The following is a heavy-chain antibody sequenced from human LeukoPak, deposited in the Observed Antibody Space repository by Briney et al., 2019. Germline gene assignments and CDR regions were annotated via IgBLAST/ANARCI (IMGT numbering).Heavy chain of an antibody. D-gene: IGHD2-2*02. CDR3: ASTAYCSSTSCYTRGRGWFDP. CDR1: GGSISSYY. J-gene: IGHJ5*02. CDR2: IYYSGST. Sequence: SDTLSLTCTVSGGSISSYYWSWIRQPPGKGLEWIGYIYYSGSTNYNPSLKSRVTISVDTSKNQFSLKLSSVTAADTAVYYCASTAYCSSTSCYTRGRGWFDPWGQGTLVTVSS. V-gene: IGHV4-59*08.